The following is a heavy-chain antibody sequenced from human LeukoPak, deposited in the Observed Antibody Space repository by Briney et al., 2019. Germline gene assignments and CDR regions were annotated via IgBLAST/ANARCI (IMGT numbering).Heavy chain of an antibody. Sequence: GASLKVSCKASGYTFTGYYMHWVRQAPGQGPEWVGWINPNSGGTNYAQKFQGRVTMTRDTSISTAYMELSRLRSDDTAVYYCARSLYSGYDLGYWGQGTLVTVSS. CDR1: GYTFTGYY. D-gene: IGHD5-12*01. V-gene: IGHV1-2*02. CDR3: ARSLYSGYDLGY. J-gene: IGHJ4*02. CDR2: INPNSGGT.